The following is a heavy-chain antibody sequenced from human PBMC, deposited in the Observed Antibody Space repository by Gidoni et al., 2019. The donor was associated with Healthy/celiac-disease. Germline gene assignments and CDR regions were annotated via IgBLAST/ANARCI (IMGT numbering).Heavy chain of an antibody. CDR1: GFTFSSYS. Sequence: EVQLVESGGGLVKPGGSLRLSCAASGFTFSSYSMNWVRQAPGKGLELVSSISSSSSYIYYADSVKGRFTISRDNAKNSLYLQMNSLRAEDTAVYYCAREFLEWLLPSYGMDVWGQGTTVTVSS. CDR2: ISSSSSYI. D-gene: IGHD3-3*01. J-gene: IGHJ6*02. V-gene: IGHV3-21*01. CDR3: AREFLEWLLPSYGMDV.